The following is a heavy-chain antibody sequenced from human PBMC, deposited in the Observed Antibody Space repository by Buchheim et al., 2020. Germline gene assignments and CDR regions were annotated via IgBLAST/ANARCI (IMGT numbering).Heavy chain of an antibody. CDR1: GGSFSDYK. Sequence: QVQLQQWGAGLLKPSETLSLTCAVYGGSFSDYKWRWIRQPPGKGLEWIGEINHSGNTNYNPSLKSRVTISEDTSKNQFSLKLSSVTAADTAVYYCGRGGEGLYGDYEDYWGQGTL. J-gene: IGHJ4*02. V-gene: IGHV4-34*01. CDR2: INHSGNT. CDR3: GRGGEGLYGDYEDY. D-gene: IGHD4-17*01.